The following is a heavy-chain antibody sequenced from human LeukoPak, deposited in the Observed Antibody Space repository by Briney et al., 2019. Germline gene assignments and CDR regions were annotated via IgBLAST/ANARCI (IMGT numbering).Heavy chain of an antibody. J-gene: IGHJ5*02. CDR2: IYYSGST. CDR1: GFTFSNFW. CDR3: ANRWRGFLDP. D-gene: IGHD2-15*01. Sequence: ESLRLSCTASGFTFSNFWMGWVRQPPGKGLEWIGSIYYSGSTYCNPSLKSRVTISVDTSKNQFSLKLRSVTAADTAVYYCANRWRGFLDPWGQGTLVTVSS. V-gene: IGHV4-39*01.